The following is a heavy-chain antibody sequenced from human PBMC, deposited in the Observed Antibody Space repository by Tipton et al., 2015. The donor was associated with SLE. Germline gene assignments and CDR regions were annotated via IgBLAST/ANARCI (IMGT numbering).Heavy chain of an antibody. CDR1: GFTFSGSA. J-gene: IGHJ4*02. V-gene: IGHV3-73*01. Sequence: SLRLSCAASGFTFSGSAMHWVRQASGKGLEWVGRIRSKANSYATAYAASVKGRFTISRDDSKNTLYLQMNSLRAEDTAVYYCAKDGYIWGSYRYRGFDYWGQGTLVTVSS. CDR2: IRSKANSYAT. D-gene: IGHD3-16*02. CDR3: AKDGYIWGSYRYRGFDY.